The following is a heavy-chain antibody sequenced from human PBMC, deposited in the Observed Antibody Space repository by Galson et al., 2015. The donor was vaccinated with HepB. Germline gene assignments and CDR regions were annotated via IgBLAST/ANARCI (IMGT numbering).Heavy chain of an antibody. V-gene: IGHV4-4*07. CDR1: GLSITNGY. CDR2: IYSSGYT. Sequence: ETLSLTCTVSGLSITNGYWMWIRQPAGKGLEWIGQIYSSGYTNYNPSLKSRVTMSMDTSNAQISLKVTSVTAADTAVYYCASPGGYWGQGTLVIVSS. CDR3: ASPGGY. J-gene: IGHJ4*02. D-gene: IGHD1-26*01.